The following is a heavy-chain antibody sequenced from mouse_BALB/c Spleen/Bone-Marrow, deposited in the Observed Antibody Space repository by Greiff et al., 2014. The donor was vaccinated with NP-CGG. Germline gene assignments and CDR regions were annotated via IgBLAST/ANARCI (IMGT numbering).Heavy chain of an antibody. CDR3: ARNPRWLLAMDY. CDR1: GFTFSDFY. V-gene: IGHV7-1*02. J-gene: IGHJ4*01. D-gene: IGHD2-3*01. Sequence: VQLKESGGGLVQPGGSLRLSCATSGFTFSDFYMEWVRQPPGKRLEWIAASRNKANVYTTEYSASVKGRFIVSRDTTQSILYLQMNALRAEDTAIYYCARNPRWLLAMDYWGQGTSVTVSS. CDR2: SRNKANVYTT.